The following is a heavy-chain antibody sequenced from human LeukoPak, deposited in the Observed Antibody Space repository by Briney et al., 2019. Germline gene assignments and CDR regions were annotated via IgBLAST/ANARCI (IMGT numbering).Heavy chain of an antibody. D-gene: IGHD3-10*01. CDR3: ARHPLGYYGSGTYYNGGYFDY. CDR2: IYYSGST. V-gene: IGHV4-59*08. J-gene: IGHJ4*02. CDR1: GSSISSYY. Sequence: SETLSLTCTVSGSSISSYYWSWIRQPPGKGLEWIGYIYYSGSTNYNPSLKSRVTISVDTSKNQFSLKLSSVTAADTAVYYCARHPLGYYGSGTYYNGGYFDYWGQGTLVTVSS.